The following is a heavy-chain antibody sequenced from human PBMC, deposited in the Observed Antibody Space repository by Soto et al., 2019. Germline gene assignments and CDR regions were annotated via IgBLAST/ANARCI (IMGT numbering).Heavy chain of an antibody. D-gene: IGHD3-3*01. CDR3: VRLITIFGVGTPAFDI. J-gene: IGHJ3*02. CDR2: IYYSGST. CDR1: GGSISSYY. V-gene: IGHV4-59*08. Sequence: QVQLQESGPGLVKPSETLSLTCTVSGGSISSYYWSWIRQPPGKGLEWIGYIYYSGSTYYNPSLKSRVTISVDTSKNQFSLKLSSVTAADTAVYYCVRLITIFGVGTPAFDIWGQGTMVTVSS.